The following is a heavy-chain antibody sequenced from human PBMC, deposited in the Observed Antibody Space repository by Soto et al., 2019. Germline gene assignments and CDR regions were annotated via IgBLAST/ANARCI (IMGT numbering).Heavy chain of an antibody. Sequence: EVQLVESGEDLVQPGGSLRLSCAASRFRISDHLVDWVRQAQGKVLEGVGRTRNRANRYTTEYAACVKGRVTVSRDDSRNSVYLEMNSLKTEDTAVYYCTRDARYKAFSYSATWGQGTLGTV. CDR1: RFRISDHL. CDR3: TRDARYKAFSYSAT. CDR2: TRNRANRYTT. V-gene: IGHV3-72*01. D-gene: IGHD1-20*01. J-gene: IGHJ5*02.